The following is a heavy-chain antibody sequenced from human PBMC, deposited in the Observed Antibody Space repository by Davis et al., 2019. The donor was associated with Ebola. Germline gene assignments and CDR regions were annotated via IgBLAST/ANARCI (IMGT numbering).Heavy chain of an antibody. V-gene: IGHV3-74*01. D-gene: IGHD3-3*01. Sequence: PGGSLRLSCAASGFTFSSYWMHWVRQAPGKGLVWVSRINSDGSSTSYADSVKGRFTISRDNAKNTLYLQMNSLRAEDTAVYYCARDLSFDDFWSGSNWFDPWGQGTLVTVSS. CDR1: GFTFSSYW. J-gene: IGHJ5*02. CDR3: ARDLSFDDFWSGSNWFDP. CDR2: INSDGSST.